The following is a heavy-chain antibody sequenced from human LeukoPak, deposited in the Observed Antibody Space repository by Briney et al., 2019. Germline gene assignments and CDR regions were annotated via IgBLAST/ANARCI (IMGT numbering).Heavy chain of an antibody. V-gene: IGHV3-23*01. CDR2: ISGSGGST. CDR3: ANGGDYDSSGSYDY. J-gene: IGHJ4*02. D-gene: IGHD3-22*01. CDR1: GFTFSSYA. Sequence: GGSLRLSCAASGFTFSSYAMSWVRQAPGKGLEWVSAISGSGGSTYYADSVKGRFTISRDNSKNTLYLQMNSLRAEDTAVYYCANGGDYDSSGSYDYWGQGTLSPSPQ.